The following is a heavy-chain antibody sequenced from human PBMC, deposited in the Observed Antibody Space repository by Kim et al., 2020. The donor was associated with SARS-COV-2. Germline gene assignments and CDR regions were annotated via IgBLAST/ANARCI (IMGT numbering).Heavy chain of an antibody. D-gene: IGHD3-10*01. J-gene: IGHJ6*03. CDR1: GYTLTGLS. V-gene: IGHV1-24*01. CDR2: MNPNDGKT. Sequence: ASVKVSCKVSGYTLTGLSMHWVRQATGKGLEWMGWMNPNDGKTSYAQKFQGRVTMTKNTSTDTAYMELSSLRSEDTAVYYCSTGFGDWSVLYYFYYY. CDR3: STGFGDWSVLYYFYYY.